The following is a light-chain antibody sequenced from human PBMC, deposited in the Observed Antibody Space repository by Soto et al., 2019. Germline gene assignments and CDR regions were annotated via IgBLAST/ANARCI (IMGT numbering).Light chain of an antibody. Sequence: QSVLTQPPSASGSPGQSVTISCTGTSTDVGAYNYVSWYQQRPGKAPKLIIYDVTKRPSGVPDRFSGSRSGNTASLTISGLQAEDEADYYCCSYGGTFVMFGGGTKLTVL. CDR3: CSYGGTFVM. CDR1: STDVGAYNY. J-gene: IGLJ3*02. CDR2: DVT. V-gene: IGLV2-8*01.